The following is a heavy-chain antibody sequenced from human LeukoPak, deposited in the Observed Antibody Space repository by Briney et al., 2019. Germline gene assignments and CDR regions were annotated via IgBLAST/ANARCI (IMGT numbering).Heavy chain of an antibody. CDR1: GFTFSSYA. V-gene: IGHV3-23*01. CDR3: ARDYYDSSGYFDY. CDR2: ISGSGGST. Sequence: PGGSLRLSCAASGFTFSSYAMSWVRQAPGKGLEWVSAISGSGGSTYYTDSVKGRFTISRDNSKNTLYLQMNSLRAEGTAVYYCARDYYDSSGYFDYWGQGTLVTVSS. D-gene: IGHD3-22*01. J-gene: IGHJ4*02.